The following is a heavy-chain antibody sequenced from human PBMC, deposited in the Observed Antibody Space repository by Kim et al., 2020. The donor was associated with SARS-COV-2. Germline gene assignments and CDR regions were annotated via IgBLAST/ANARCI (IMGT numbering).Heavy chain of an antibody. V-gene: IGHV4-34*01. CDR2: INHSGST. CDR3: ARDRGDKRAMDV. CDR1: GGSFSGYY. Sequence: SETLSLTCAVYGGSFSGYYWSWIRQPPGKGLEWIGEINHSGSTNYNPSLKSRVTISVDTSKNQFSLKLSSVTAADTAVYYCARDRGDKRAMDVWGKGTTV. J-gene: IGHJ6*03.